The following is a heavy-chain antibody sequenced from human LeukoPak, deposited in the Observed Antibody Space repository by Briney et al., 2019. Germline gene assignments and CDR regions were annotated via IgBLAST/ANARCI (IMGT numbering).Heavy chain of an antibody. V-gene: IGHV4-31*03. J-gene: IGHJ4*02. Sequence: SQTLSPTCTVSGGSISSGGYYWRWIRQHPGKGLEWIGYIYYSGSTYYNPSLKSRVTISVDTSKNQFSLKLSSVTAADTAVYYCAREVRGYDSSGYPDFYWGQGTLVTVSS. CDR1: GGSISSGGYY. CDR3: AREVRGYDSSGYPDFY. CDR2: IYYSGST. D-gene: IGHD3-22*01.